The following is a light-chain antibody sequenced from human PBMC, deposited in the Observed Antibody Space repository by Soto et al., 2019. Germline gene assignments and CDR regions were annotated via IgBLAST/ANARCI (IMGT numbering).Light chain of an antibody. Sequence: EIVMTQSPATLSVSPGERVTLSCRASQSVSSNLAWYQQKPGQAPRLLIYGASTRATGIPARFSGSRSGTEFTLTISSLQSEDFALYYCHQYNNWPVTFGQGTKLEIK. J-gene: IGKJ2*01. CDR2: GAS. CDR3: HQYNNWPVT. CDR1: QSVSSN. V-gene: IGKV3-15*01.